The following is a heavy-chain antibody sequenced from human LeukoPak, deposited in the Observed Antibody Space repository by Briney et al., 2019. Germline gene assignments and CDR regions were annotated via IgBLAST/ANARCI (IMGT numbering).Heavy chain of an antibody. CDR1: GGSFSGYY. CDR2: INHSGST. V-gene: IGHV4-34*01. Sequence: SETLSLTCAVYGGSFSGYYWSWIRQPPGKGLEWIGEINHSGSTNYNPSLKSRVTISVDTSKNQFSLKLSSVTAADTAVYYCARHPLYNWNDGRGGAFDIWGQGTMVTVSS. D-gene: IGHD1-20*01. CDR3: ARHPLYNWNDGRGGAFDI. J-gene: IGHJ3*02.